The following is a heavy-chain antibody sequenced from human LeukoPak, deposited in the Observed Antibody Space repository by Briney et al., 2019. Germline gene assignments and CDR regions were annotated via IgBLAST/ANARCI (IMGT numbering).Heavy chain of an antibody. CDR2: ISGSGGST. CDR1: GFTFSSYA. Sequence: GGSLRLSCAASGFTFSSYAMSWVRQAPGKGLEWVSAISGSGGSTYYADSVKGRFTISRDNSKNTLYLQMNSLRAEDTAVYFCARCQYSSGWYDAFDIWGQGTVVTVSS. CDR3: ARCQYSSGWYDAFDI. J-gene: IGHJ3*02. D-gene: IGHD6-19*01. V-gene: IGHV3-23*01.